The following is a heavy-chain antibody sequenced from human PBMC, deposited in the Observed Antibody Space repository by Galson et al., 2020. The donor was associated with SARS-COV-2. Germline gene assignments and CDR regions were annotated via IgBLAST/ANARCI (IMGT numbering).Heavy chain of an antibody. Sequence: SETLSLTCTVSGGSISSSSYYWGWIRQPPGKGLEWIGSIYYSGSTYYNPSLKSRVTISVDTSKNQFSLKLSSVTAADTAVYYCSGGGQRYYYDSSGLRYYFDYWGQGTLVTVSS. V-gene: IGHV4-39*01. CDR2: IYYSGST. J-gene: IGHJ4*02. CDR1: GGSISSSSYY. CDR3: SGGGQRYYYDSSGLRYYFDY. D-gene: IGHD3-22*01.